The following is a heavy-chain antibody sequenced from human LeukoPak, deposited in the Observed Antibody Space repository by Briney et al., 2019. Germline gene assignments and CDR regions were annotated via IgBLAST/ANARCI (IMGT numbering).Heavy chain of an antibody. CDR1: GGSISSNY. CDR3: ASGDRVANFDF. V-gene: IGHV4-59*01. Sequence: PSETLSLTCTVSGGSISSNYWSWIRQPPGKGLEWIGNIYDNGYSASTNYNPSLKSRVTIPVDTSKNQFSLNLNSVTAADTAIYYCASGDRVANFDFWGQGTLVTVSS. J-gene: IGHJ4*02. CDR2: IYDNGYSAST. D-gene: IGHD3-10*01.